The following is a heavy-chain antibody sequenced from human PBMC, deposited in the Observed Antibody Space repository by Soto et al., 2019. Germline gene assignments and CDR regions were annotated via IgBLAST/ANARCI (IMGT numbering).Heavy chain of an antibody. CDR2: IIPILGIA. V-gene: IGHV1-69*04. D-gene: IGHD3-10*01. Sequence: SVKVSCKASGGTFSSYTISWVRQAPGQGLEWMGRIIPILGIANYAQKFQGRVTITADKSTSTAYMELRSLRSDDTAVYYCARDGPMDRAFDIWGQGTMVTVSS. J-gene: IGHJ3*02. CDR3: ARDGPMDRAFDI. CDR1: GGTFSSYT.